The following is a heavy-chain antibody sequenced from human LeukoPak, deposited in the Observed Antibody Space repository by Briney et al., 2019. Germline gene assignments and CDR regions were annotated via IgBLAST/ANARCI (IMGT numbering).Heavy chain of an antibody. D-gene: IGHD3-22*01. V-gene: IGHV4-38-2*02. CDR3: ARNPTYYYDSSLD. Sequence: SETQSLTCTVSGYSISSGYYWGWIRQPPGKGLEWIGSIYHSGSTYYNPSLKSRVTISVDTSKNQFSLKLSSVTAADTAVYYCARNPTYYYDSSLDWGQGTLVTVSS. J-gene: IGHJ4*02. CDR2: IYHSGST. CDR1: GYSISSGYY.